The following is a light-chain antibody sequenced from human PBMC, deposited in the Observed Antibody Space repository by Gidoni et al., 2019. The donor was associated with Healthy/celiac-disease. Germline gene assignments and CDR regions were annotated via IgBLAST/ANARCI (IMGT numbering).Light chain of an antibody. CDR2: AAS. J-gene: IGKJ1*01. Sequence: DIQMTQSPSSLSASVGDRVTITCRASQGISNYLAWYQQKPGKVPKLLIYAASTLQSGVPSRFSGSGSGTDFTLTISSLQPEDVATYYCQKYNSALGGAFXQXTKVEIK. V-gene: IGKV1-27*01. CDR3: QKYNSALGGA. CDR1: QGISNY.